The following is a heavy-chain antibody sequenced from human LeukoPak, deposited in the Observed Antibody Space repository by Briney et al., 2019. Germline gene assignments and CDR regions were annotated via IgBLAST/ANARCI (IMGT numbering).Heavy chain of an antibody. CDR1: GGTFSSYA. D-gene: IGHD6-13*01. Sequence: AASVKVSCKASGGTFSSYAISWVRQAPGQGLEWMGRIIPILGIANYAQKFQGRVTITADKSTSTAYMELGSLRSEDTAVYYCAEGHAAAGRYYYYYYGMDVWGQGTTVTVSS. V-gene: IGHV1-69*04. J-gene: IGHJ6*02. CDR3: AEGHAAAGRYYYYYYGMDV. CDR2: IIPILGIA.